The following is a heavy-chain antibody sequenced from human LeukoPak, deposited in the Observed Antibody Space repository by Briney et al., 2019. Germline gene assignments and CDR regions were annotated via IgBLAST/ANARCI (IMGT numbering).Heavy chain of an antibody. CDR2: IIPIFGTG. Sequence: AASVKVSCKASGGTFSSYAISRVRQAPGQGLEWMGGIIPIFGTGNYAQKVQGRVTITAAESTSTAYMELSSLRSQDTAVYYCARELGTSYGYFDYWGQGTLVTVSS. V-gene: IGHV1-69*13. CDR3: ARELGTSYGYFDY. CDR1: GGTFSSYA. D-gene: IGHD5-18*01. J-gene: IGHJ4*02.